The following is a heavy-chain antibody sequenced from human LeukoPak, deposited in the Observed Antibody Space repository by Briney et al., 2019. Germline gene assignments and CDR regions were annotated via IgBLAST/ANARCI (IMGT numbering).Heavy chain of an antibody. CDR2: INHNSGGT. CDR1: GYTFTGYY. CDR3: ARDPESRITMVRGVIIGSNWFDP. J-gene: IGHJ5*02. D-gene: IGHD3-10*01. Sequence: ASVKVSCKASGYTFTGYYMHWVRQAPGQGLEWMGWINHNSGGTNYAQKFQGWVTMTRDTSISTAYMELSRLRSDDTAVYYCARDPESRITMVRGVIIGSNWFDPWGQGTLVTVSS. V-gene: IGHV1-2*04.